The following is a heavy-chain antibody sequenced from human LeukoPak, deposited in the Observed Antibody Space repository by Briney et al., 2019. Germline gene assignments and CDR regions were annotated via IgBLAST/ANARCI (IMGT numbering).Heavy chain of an antibody. D-gene: IGHD6-13*01. V-gene: IGHV1-69*04. Sequence: SVKVSCKASGGTFSSYAISWVRQAPGQGLEWIGRIIPIFGIANYAQKFQGRVTITADKSTSTAYMELSSLRSEDTAVYYCARLRSAAAADFDYWGQGTLVTVSS. J-gene: IGHJ4*02. CDR1: GGTFSSYA. CDR2: IIPIFGIA. CDR3: ARLRSAAAADFDY.